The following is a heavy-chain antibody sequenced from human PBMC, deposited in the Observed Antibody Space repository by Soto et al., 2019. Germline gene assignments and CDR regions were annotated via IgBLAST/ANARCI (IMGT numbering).Heavy chain of an antibody. Sequence: QVQLVQSGAEVKKPGASVKVSCKASGYTFTSYYMHWVRQAPGQGLEWMGIINPSGGSTSYAQKFQGRVTMTRDTSTSTVYMELSSLRSEDTAVYYCARDGGYYDSSGYSYYYGMDLWGQGTTVTVSS. V-gene: IGHV1-46*01. CDR2: INPSGGST. CDR1: GYTFTSYY. D-gene: IGHD3-22*01. CDR3: ARDGGYYDSSGYSYYYGMDL. J-gene: IGHJ6*02.